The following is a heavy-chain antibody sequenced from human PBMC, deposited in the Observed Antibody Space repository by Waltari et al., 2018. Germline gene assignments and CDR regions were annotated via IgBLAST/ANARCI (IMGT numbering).Heavy chain of an antibody. CDR1: GLPFDDYA. Sequence: EVQLVASGGGLVQPGRSLRLSCAASGLPFDDYAMHWARQAPGKGLEWVSGISWNSGSIGYADSVKGRFTISRDNAKNSLYLQMNSLRAEDTALYYCAKDPYDILTGIDYWGQGTLVTVSS. J-gene: IGHJ4*02. CDR2: ISWNSGSI. CDR3: AKDPYDILTGIDY. V-gene: IGHV3-9*01. D-gene: IGHD3-9*01.